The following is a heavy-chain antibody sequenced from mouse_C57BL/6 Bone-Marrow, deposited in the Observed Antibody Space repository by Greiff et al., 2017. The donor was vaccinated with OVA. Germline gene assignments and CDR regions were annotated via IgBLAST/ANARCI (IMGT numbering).Heavy chain of an antibody. J-gene: IGHJ1*03. CDR3: ASREGYYYGSSYEYFDV. CDR1: GYSITSGYY. CDR2: ISYDGSN. V-gene: IGHV3-6*01. Sequence: DVKLQESGPGLVKPSQSLSLTCSVTGYSITSGYYWNWIRQFPGNKLEWKGYISYDGSNNYNPSLTNRISITRDTSKNQFFRKLNSVTTEDTATYYCASREGYYYGSSYEYFDVWGTGTTVTVSS. D-gene: IGHD1-1*01.